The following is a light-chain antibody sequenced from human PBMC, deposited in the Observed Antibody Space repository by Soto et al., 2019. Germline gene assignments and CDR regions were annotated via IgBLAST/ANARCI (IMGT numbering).Light chain of an antibody. V-gene: IGKV3-20*01. CDR2: GES. Sequence: EIVMTQSPGTLSLSPGERATLSCRASQSISSNFLAWYQHKPGQTPRLLIYGESSGATGIPDRFSGSASGTDFTLTISRLEPEDFAVYYCQQYGVSPTFGGGTKVDIK. CDR3: QQYGVSPT. CDR1: QSISSNF. J-gene: IGKJ4*01.